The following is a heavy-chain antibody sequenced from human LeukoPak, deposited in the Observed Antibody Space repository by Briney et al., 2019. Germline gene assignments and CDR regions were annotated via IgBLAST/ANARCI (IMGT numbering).Heavy chain of an antibody. V-gene: IGHV3-7*01. D-gene: IGHD3-9*01. Sequence: PGGSLRLSCAASGFTFSSYWMSWVRQAPGKGLEWVANIKQDGSEKYYADSVKGRFTISRDNAKNSLYLQMNSLRAEDTAVYYCARDNYDILTGYYGDAFDIWGQGTMVTVSS. J-gene: IGHJ3*02. CDR3: ARDNYDILTGYYGDAFDI. CDR2: IKQDGSEK. CDR1: GFTFSSYW.